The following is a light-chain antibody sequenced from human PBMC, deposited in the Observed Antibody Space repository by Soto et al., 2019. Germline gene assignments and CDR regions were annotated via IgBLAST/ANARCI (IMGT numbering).Light chain of an antibody. J-gene: IGLJ1*01. Sequence: QSVLTQPASVSGSPGQSITISCTGTSSDIGAYNFVSWYQQHPGKAPKLMLYDVNIRPSGVSYRFSGSKSGNTASLTISGLQAADEADYFCSSYTSSMTNVFGSGTKLTVL. CDR2: DVN. V-gene: IGLV2-14*03. CDR1: SSDIGAYNF. CDR3: SSYTSSMTNV.